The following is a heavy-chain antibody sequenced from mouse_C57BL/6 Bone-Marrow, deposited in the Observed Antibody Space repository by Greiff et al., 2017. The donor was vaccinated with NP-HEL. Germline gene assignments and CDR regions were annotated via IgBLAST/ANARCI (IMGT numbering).Heavy chain of an antibody. D-gene: IGHD1-1*01. CDR2: IYPGNSDT. V-gene: IGHV1-5*01. CDR3: TSPTTVVAKWYFDV. J-gene: IGHJ1*03. CDR1: GYTFTSYW. Sequence: EVQLQQSGTVLARPGASVKMSCKTSGYTFTSYWMHWVKQRPGQGLEWIGAIYPGNSDTSYNQKFKGKAKLTAVTSASTAYMELSSLTNEDSAVYYCTSPTTVVAKWYFDVWGTGTTVTVSS.